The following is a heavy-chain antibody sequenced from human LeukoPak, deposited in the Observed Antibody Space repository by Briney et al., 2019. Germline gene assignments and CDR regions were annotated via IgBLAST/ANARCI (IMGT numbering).Heavy chain of an antibody. CDR2: INHSGST. D-gene: IGHD3-10*01. Sequence: SETLSLTCAVYGGSFSGYYWSWIRQPPGKGLEWIGEINHSGSTNYNPSLKSRFTISVDTSKNQFSLKLSSVPAADTAVYYCARVKAYYGSGSYSLASPRPQYYFDYWGQGTLVTVSS. CDR1: GGSFSGYY. J-gene: IGHJ4*02. CDR3: ARVKAYYGSGSYSLASPRPQYYFDY. V-gene: IGHV4-34*01.